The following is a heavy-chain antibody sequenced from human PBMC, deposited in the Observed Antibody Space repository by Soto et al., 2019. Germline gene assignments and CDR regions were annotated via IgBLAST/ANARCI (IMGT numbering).Heavy chain of an antibody. Sequence: GGSLRLSCAASGFTFDDYAMHWVRQAPGKGLEWVSLISWDGGSTYYADSVKGRFTISRDNSKNSLYLQMNSLRAGDTALYYCAKDIEVRGSGSFFTFDYWGQGTLVTVSS. J-gene: IGHJ4*02. CDR3: AKDIEVRGSGSFFTFDY. CDR2: ISWDGGST. D-gene: IGHD3-10*01. V-gene: IGHV3-43D*03. CDR1: GFTFDDYA.